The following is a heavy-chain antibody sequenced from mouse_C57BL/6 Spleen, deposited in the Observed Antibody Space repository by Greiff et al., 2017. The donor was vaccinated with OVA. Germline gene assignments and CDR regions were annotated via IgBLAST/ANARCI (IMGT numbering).Heavy chain of an antibody. J-gene: IGHJ2*01. CDR1: GYSITSGYY. CDR2: ISYDGSN. CDR3: ARGYYDGGFDY. D-gene: IGHD1-1*01. Sequence: VQLKESGPGLVKPSQSLSLTCSVTGYSITSGYYWNWIRQFPGNKLEWMGYISYDGSNNYNPSLKNRISITRDTSKNQFFLKLNSVTTEDTATYYCARGYYDGGFDYWGQGTTLTVSS. V-gene: IGHV3-6*01.